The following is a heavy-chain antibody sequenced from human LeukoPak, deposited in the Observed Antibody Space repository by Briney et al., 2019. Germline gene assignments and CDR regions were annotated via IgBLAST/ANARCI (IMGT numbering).Heavy chain of an antibody. D-gene: IGHD6-13*01. J-gene: IGHJ3*02. CDR2: INPNSGGT. CDR1: GYTFTGYY. V-gene: IGHV1-2*06. Sequence: ASVKVSCKASGYTFTGYYMHWVRQAPGQGLEWMGRINPNSGGTNYAQKFQGRVTMTRDTSISTAYMELSRLRSDDTAVYYCARDQYSSSWYSSAKDAFDIRGQGTMVTVSS. CDR3: ARDQYSSSWYSSAKDAFDI.